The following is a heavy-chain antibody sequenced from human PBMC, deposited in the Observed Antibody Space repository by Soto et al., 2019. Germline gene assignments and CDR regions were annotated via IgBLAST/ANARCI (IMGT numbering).Heavy chain of an antibody. CDR1: GESFNSDG. Sequence: VKVSGKTSGESFNSDGSGWVRQLPGQVSGWRGWISTYNGRTNYAQSVKGRVVMTTDISTNTVYLERRSLSSDDSAGYYCGGCRTDSYAMEVWGQGTTVTVSS. V-gene: IGHV1-18*01. CDR2: ISTYNGRT. J-gene: IGHJ6*02. CDR3: GGCRTDSYAMEV. D-gene: IGHD5-18*01.